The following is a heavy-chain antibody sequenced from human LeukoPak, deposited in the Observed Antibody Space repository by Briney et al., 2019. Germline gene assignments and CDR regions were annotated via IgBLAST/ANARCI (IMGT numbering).Heavy chain of an antibody. Sequence: PSETLSLTCAVYGGSFSGYYRSWIRQPPGKGLEWIGEINHSGSTNYNPSLKSRVTISVDTSKNQFSLKLSSVTAADTAVYYCAREGSSYGSGSYYNWGQGTLVTVSS. CDR2: INHSGST. J-gene: IGHJ4*02. D-gene: IGHD3-10*01. CDR3: AREGSSYGSGSYYN. V-gene: IGHV4-34*01. CDR1: GGSFSGYY.